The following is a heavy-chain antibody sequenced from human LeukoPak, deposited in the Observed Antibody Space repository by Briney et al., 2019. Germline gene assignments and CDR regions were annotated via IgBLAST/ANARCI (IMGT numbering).Heavy chain of an antibody. Sequence: SVKVSRKASGGTFSSYAICWVRLAPGQGLEWMGGIIPIFGTANYAQKFQGRVTITADESTSTAYMELSSLRSEDTAVYYCARGPSYSGSYYFDYWGQGTLVTVSS. D-gene: IGHD1-26*01. J-gene: IGHJ4*02. CDR1: GGTFSSYA. V-gene: IGHV1-69*01. CDR2: IIPIFGTA. CDR3: ARGPSYSGSYYFDY.